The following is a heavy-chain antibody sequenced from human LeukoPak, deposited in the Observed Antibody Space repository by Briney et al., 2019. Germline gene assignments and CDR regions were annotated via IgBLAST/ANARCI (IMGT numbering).Heavy chain of an antibody. J-gene: IGHJ6*04. CDR1: GGSISSSSYY. V-gene: IGHV4-39*01. CDR3: AGKGGLPVDV. CDR2: IYYSGST. Sequence: SETLSLTCTVSGGSISSSSYYWGWIRHPPGKGLEWIGSIYYSGSTYYNPSLKSRVTISVDTSKNQFSLKLSSVTAADTAVYYCAGKGGLPVDVWGKGTTVTVSS. D-gene: IGHD2-15*01.